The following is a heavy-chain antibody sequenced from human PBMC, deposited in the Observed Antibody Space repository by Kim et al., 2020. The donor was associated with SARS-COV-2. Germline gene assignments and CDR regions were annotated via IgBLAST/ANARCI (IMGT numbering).Heavy chain of an antibody. Sequence: YADSVKGRFTISSDNSKNTLYLQMNSLRAEDTAVYYCASDDYSYYGMDVWGQGTTVTVSS. J-gene: IGHJ6*02. CDR3: ASDDYSYYGMDV. V-gene: IGHV3-66*01.